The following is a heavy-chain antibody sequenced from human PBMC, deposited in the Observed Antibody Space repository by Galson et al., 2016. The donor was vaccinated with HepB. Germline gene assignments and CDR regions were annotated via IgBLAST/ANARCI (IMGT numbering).Heavy chain of an antibody. CDR1: GHSLSEVS. CDR2: FDPEEGER. CDR3: VTEGAGDMITFGGVIVAALV. V-gene: IGHV1-24*01. D-gene: IGHD3-16*02. Sequence: SVKVSCKVSGHSLSEVSIHWVRQAPSKGLEWMGGFDPEEGERVFAQKFQGRVTMTEDTTTDTAYMELKKLKSEDTAVYYCVTEGAGDMITFGGVIVAALVWGQGTLVSVSS. J-gene: IGHJ1*01.